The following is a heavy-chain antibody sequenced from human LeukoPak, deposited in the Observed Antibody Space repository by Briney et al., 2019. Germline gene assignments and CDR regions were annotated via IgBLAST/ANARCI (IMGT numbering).Heavy chain of an antibody. D-gene: IGHD4-17*01. CDR3: ARDTTVTTSFLRYYYYYMDV. CDR2: ISSSSSTI. CDR1: GFIFSSYS. V-gene: IGHV3-48*04. Sequence: PGGSLRLSCAVSGFIFSSYSMNWVRQAPGKGLEWVSYISSSSSTIYYADSVKGRFTISRDNAKNSLYLRMNNLRAEDTAVYYCARDTTVTTSFLRYYYYYMDVWGKGTTVTVSS. J-gene: IGHJ6*03.